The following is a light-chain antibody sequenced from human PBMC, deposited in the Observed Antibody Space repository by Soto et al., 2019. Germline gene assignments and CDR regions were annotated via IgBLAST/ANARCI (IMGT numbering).Light chain of an antibody. CDR2: GAS. J-gene: IGKJ5*01. CDR1: QSVSSN. CDR3: QQYGSSPIT. Sequence: IVMTRSPGTLSVSPGERATLSYRASQSVSSNLAWYQQKPGQSPRLLIYGASTRATGIPTRFSGSGSGTEFTLTISSLQSEDFAVYYCQQYGSSPITCGQGTRLEIK. V-gene: IGKV3D-15*02.